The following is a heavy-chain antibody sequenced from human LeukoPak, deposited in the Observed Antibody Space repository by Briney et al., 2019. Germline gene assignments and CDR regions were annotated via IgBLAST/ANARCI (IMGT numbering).Heavy chain of an antibody. D-gene: IGHD3-10*01. Sequence: GGSLRPSCAASGFTFSSFWMTWVRQAPGKGLEWVAHIKQDGSRQYYVDSVKGRFTISRDNAKSSQYLQMNSLRAEDTAVYYCARGRDRGVIAHDAFDIWGQGTMVTVSS. CDR3: ARGRDRGVIAHDAFDI. CDR2: IKQDGSRQ. V-gene: IGHV3-7*01. CDR1: GFTFSSFW. J-gene: IGHJ3*02.